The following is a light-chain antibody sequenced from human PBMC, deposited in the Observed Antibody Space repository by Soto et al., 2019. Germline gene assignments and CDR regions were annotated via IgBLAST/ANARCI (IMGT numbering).Light chain of an antibody. Sequence: EIVMTQSRASLSVSPGERATLSCRASQSVSSNLAWYQQKPGQAPRLLIYGASTRATGIPVRFSGSGSGTEFTLTISSLQSEDFAVYYCQQYNNWPPRDTFGQGTKLEIK. CDR2: GAS. CDR1: QSVSSN. CDR3: QQYNNWPPRDT. V-gene: IGKV3-15*01. J-gene: IGKJ2*01.